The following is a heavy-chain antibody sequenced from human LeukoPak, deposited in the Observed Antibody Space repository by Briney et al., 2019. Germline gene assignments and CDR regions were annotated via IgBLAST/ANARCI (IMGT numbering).Heavy chain of an antibody. CDR2: ISAGGGST. V-gene: IGHV3-23*01. CDR3: ARTAMGAYVRFPNDY. Sequence: GGSLRLSCAASGFTFTSYAMTWVRQAPRKGLEWVSAISAGGGSTYYADSVKGRFTIARDNSKNTLSLQMDSLRAEDTAVYYCARTAMGAYVRFPNDYWGQGTLVTVSS. CDR1: GFTFTSYA. D-gene: IGHD3-10*02. J-gene: IGHJ4*02.